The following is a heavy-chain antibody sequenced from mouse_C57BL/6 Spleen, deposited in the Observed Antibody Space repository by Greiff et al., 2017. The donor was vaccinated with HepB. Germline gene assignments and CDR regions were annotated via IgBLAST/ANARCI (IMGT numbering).Heavy chain of an antibody. CDR3: ARGDYYGSSHFDY. D-gene: IGHD1-1*01. CDR1: GYAFSSYW. Sequence: VKLQESGAELVKPGASVKISCKASGYAFSSYWMNWVKQRPGKGLEWIGQIYPGDGDTNYNGKFKGKATLTADKSSGTAYMQLSSLTSEDSAVYFCARGDYYGSSHFDYWGQGTTLTVSS. CDR2: IYPGDGDT. V-gene: IGHV1-80*01. J-gene: IGHJ2*01.